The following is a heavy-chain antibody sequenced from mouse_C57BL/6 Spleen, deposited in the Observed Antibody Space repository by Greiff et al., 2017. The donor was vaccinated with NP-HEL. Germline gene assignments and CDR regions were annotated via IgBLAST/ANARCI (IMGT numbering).Heavy chain of an antibody. CDR2: INYDGSST. CDR3: ARDSHYYGSSYYAMDY. CDR1: GFTFSDYY. Sequence: DVQLQESEGGLVQPGSSMKLSCTASGFTFSDYYMAWVRQVPEKGLEWVANINYDGSSTYYLDSLKSRFIISRDNAQNILYLQMSSLKSEDTATYYCARDSHYYGSSYYAMDYWGQGTSVTVSS. J-gene: IGHJ4*01. D-gene: IGHD1-1*01. V-gene: IGHV5-16*01.